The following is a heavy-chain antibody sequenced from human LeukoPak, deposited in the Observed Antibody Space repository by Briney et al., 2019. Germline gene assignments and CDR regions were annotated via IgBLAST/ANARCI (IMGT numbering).Heavy chain of an antibody. Sequence: GGSLRLSCAASGFTFSSYGMHWVRQAPGKGLEWVAFIRYDGSNKYYADSVKGRFTISRDNSKNSLYLQMNSLRAEDTAVYYCARDGPQYNFGSVLDYWGQGTLVTVSS. CDR1: GFTFSSYG. V-gene: IGHV3-30*02. J-gene: IGHJ4*02. CDR2: IRYDGSNK. D-gene: IGHD5-18*01. CDR3: ARDGPQYNFGSVLDY.